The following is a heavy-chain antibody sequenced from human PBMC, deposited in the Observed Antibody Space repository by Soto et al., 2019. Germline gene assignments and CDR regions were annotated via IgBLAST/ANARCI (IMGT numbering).Heavy chain of an antibody. V-gene: IGHV1-18*01. CDR1: GYTFTSYG. CDR3: ARWMDSSSWYTGFDY. Sequence: ASVKVSCKASGYTFTSYGISWVRQAPGQGLEWMGWISAYNGNTNYAQKLQGRVTMTTDTSTSTAYMGLRSLRSDDTAVYYCARWMDSSSWYTGFDYWGQGTLVTVSS. CDR2: ISAYNGNT. J-gene: IGHJ4*02. D-gene: IGHD6-13*01.